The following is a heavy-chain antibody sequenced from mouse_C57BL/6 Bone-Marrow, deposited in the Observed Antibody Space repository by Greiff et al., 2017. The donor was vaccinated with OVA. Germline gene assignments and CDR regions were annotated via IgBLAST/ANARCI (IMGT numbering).Heavy chain of an antibody. J-gene: IGHJ3*01. CDR2: IYPGDGDT. V-gene: IGHV1-80*01. CDR3: ARGGAPWAWFAY. D-gene: IGHD4-1*01. Sequence: QVQLQQSGAELVKPGASVKISCKASGYAFSSYWMNWVKQRPGKGLEWIGQIYPGDGDTNYNGKFKGKATLTADKSSSTAYMQLSSLTSEDSAVYFCARGGAPWAWFAYWGQGTLGTVSA. CDR1: GYAFSSYW.